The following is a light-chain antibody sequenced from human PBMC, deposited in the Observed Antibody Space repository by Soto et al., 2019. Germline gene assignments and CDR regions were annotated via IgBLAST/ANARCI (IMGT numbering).Light chain of an antibody. Sequence: DIPMTQSPSSLSASVGDRVTITCRASQSISGYLNWYQQKPGKAPDLLIYAASTLQSGVPSRFSASGFGTEFTLTITSLQPEELANYYCQHLFRARSFGLGTKVQI. V-gene: IGKV1-39*01. J-gene: IGKJ1*01. CDR2: AAS. CDR1: QSISGY. CDR3: QHLFRARS.